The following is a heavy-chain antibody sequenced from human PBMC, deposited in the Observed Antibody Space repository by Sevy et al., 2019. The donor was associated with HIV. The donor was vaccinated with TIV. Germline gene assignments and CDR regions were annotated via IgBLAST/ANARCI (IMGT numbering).Heavy chain of an antibody. V-gene: IGHV4-30-4*02. CDR3: AREGYSYGYSGMDV. Sequence: SETLSLTCTVSGGSISSGDYYWSWIRQPPGKGLEWIGYIYYSGSTYYNPSLKSRVTISVDTSKNQFSVKLSSVTAADTAVYHCAREGYSYGYSGMDVWGQGTTVTVSS. CDR2: IYYSGST. CDR1: GGSISSGDYY. J-gene: IGHJ6*02. D-gene: IGHD5-18*01.